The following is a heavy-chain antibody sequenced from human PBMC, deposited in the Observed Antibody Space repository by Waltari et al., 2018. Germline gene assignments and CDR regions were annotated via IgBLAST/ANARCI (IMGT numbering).Heavy chain of an antibody. D-gene: IGHD1-26*01. Sequence: CTASGYTFTGYYMHWVRQAPGQGLEWMGWINPNSGGTNYAQKFQGRVTMTRDTSISTAYMELSRLRSDDTAVYYCARGGPSGTRAFDIWGQGTMVTVSS. CDR2: INPNSGGT. CDR1: GYTFTGYY. CDR3: ARGGPSGTRAFDI. J-gene: IGHJ3*02. V-gene: IGHV1-2*02.